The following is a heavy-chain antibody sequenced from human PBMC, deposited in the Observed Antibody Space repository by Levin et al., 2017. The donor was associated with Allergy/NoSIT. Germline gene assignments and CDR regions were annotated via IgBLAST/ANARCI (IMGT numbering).Heavy chain of an antibody. Sequence: GGSLRLSCAASGFTFSSYAMHWVRQAPGKGLEWVAVISYDGSNKYYADSVKGRFTISRDNSKNTLYLQMNSLRAEDTAVYYCARDHSSSWLSYFDYWGQGTLVTVSS. CDR2: ISYDGSNK. J-gene: IGHJ4*02. CDR3: ARDHSSSWLSYFDY. CDR1: GFTFSSYA. V-gene: IGHV3-30*04. D-gene: IGHD6-13*01.